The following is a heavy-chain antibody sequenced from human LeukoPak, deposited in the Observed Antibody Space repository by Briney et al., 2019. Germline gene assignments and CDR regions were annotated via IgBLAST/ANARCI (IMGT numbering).Heavy chain of an antibody. D-gene: IGHD3-3*01. CDR1: GFTFSIYA. V-gene: IGHV3-23*01. J-gene: IGHJ4*02. Sequence: GGSLRLSCAASGFTFSIYAMYGVRQAPGKGLEWVSSISANGGETHYADSVKGRFTISRDNSKNTLYLQINNPKVEDTAVYYCAKRYYDFPLDYGGQGTLVTVSS. CDR3: AKRYYDFPLDY. CDR2: ISANGGET.